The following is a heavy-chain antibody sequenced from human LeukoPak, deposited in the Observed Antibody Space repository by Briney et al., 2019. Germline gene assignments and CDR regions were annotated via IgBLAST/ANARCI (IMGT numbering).Heavy chain of an antibody. D-gene: IGHD3-22*01. CDR3: ARVTPRGYNHVY. V-gene: IGHV3-23*01. Sequence: QPGGSLRPSCAASGFTFSSSWMSSVRQAPGKGLEWVSAISGSGGSTYYADSVKGRFTISRDNSKNTLYLQMNSLRAEDTAVYYCARVTPRGYNHVYWGQGTLVTVSS. J-gene: IGHJ4*02. CDR2: ISGSGGST. CDR1: GFTFSSSW.